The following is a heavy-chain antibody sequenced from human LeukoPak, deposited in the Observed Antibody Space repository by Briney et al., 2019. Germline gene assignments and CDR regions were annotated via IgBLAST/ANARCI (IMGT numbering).Heavy chain of an antibody. D-gene: IGHD3-10*01. Sequence: GGSLRLSCAASGFTSRNYVIHWVRQAPGKGQEWVAVTSSDLNVKLYADSVKGRFTISRDNSRSTLYLQMNSLRPEDTAIYYCAREGYYGSGSPPSLYFDYWGQGTLVTVSS. CDR3: AREGYYGSGSPPSLYFDY. J-gene: IGHJ4*02. CDR1: GFTSRNYV. V-gene: IGHV3-30-3*01. CDR2: TSSDLNVK.